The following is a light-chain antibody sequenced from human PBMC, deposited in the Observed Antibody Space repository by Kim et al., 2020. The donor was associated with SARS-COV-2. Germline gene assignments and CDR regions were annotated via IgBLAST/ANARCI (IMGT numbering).Light chain of an antibody. CDR3: AAWDDSLSGGV. J-gene: IGLJ1*01. V-gene: IGLV1-47*01. CDR2: RNN. Sequence: GECVTILGSASSSNIGSNYEYWYHQLPGTAPKLLIYRNNQRPSGVPDRFSGSKSGTSASLAISGLRSEDEADYYCAAWDDSLSGGVFGTGTKVTVL. CDR1: SSNIGSNY.